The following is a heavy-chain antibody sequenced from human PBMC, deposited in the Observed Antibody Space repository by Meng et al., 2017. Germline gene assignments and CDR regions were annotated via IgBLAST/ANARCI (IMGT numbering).Heavy chain of an antibody. Sequence: TLQGSGPTLVKPTQTLTLTCTFSGFPLSTSGVGVGWIRQPPGKALEWLALIYWDDDKRYSPSLKSRLTITKDTSKNQVVLTMTNMDPVDTATYYCAHRPNVEMATYHFDYWGQGTLVTVSS. J-gene: IGHJ4*02. V-gene: IGHV2-5*02. CDR3: AHRPNVEMATYHFDY. CDR1: GFPLSTSGVG. D-gene: IGHD5-24*01. CDR2: IYWDDDK.